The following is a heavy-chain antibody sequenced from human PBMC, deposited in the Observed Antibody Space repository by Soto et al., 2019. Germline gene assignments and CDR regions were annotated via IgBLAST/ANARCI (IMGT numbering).Heavy chain of an antibody. V-gene: IGHV1-18*01. CDR2: ISAYNGNT. D-gene: IGHD2-21*02. Sequence: ASVKVSCKASGYTFTSYGISWVRQAPGQGLEWMGWISAYNGNTNYAQKLQGRVTMTTDTSKNQFSLKLNSVTAADTAVYYCARDLWGYCGADCYPLDVWGQGTTVTVSS. CDR1: GYTFTSYG. CDR3: ARDLWGYCGADCYPLDV. J-gene: IGHJ6*02.